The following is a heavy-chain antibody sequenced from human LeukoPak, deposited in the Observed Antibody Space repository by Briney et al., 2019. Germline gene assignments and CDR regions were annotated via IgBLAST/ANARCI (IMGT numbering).Heavy chain of an antibody. V-gene: IGHV1-18*04. J-gene: IGHJ6*03. D-gene: IGHD1-26*01. CDR2: ISAYNGNT. CDR3: ARDRGAPGYYYMDV. Sequence: GASVKVSCKASGYTFTSYYMHWVRQAPGQGLEWMGWISAYNGNTNYAQKLQGRVTMTTDTSTSTAYMELRSLRSDDTAVYYCARDRGAPGYYYMDVWGKGTTVTISS. CDR1: GYTFTSYY.